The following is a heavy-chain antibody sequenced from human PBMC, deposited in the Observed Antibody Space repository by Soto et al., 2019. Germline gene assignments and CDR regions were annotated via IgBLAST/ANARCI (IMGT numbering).Heavy chain of an antibody. D-gene: IGHD6-13*01. CDR2: ISYDGNND. Sequence: QVQLVESGGGVVQPGRSLRLSCAASGFTFSSYAMNWVRQAPGKGLEWVAVISYDGNNDYYADSVKGRFTISRDNSKNTLSLQLNSLRVEDEGVYYCAREGQIAAGRYYFDYWGQGTLVTVSS. V-gene: IGHV3-30-3*01. CDR1: GFTFSSYA. CDR3: AREGQIAAGRYYFDY. J-gene: IGHJ4*02.